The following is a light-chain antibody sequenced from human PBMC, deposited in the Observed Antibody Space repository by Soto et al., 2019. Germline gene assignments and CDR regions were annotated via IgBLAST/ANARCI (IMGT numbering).Light chain of an antibody. J-gene: IGKJ1*01. CDR3: QQYGSSPPWT. V-gene: IGKV3-20*01. CDR1: QRISSSD. Sequence: EIVLTQSPGTLSFSPGERATLSCRASQRISSSDPALYQQKPGQAPRLLIYGATSRATGIPDRFSGSGSGTDFTITISRLEPEDFAVYYCQQYGSSPPWTFGQGTKVDI. CDR2: GAT.